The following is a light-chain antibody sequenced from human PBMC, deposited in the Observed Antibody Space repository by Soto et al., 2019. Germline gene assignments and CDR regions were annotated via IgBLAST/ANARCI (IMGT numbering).Light chain of an antibody. V-gene: IGKV3-20*01. CDR3: QQYGGSPQIT. CDR2: GAS. J-gene: IGKJ5*01. Sequence: ELVLTQSPGTLSLSPGERATLSCRASQTVSSSFLAWYQQKPGQAPRLLIHGASNRATGIPDRFSGSGSGTDFTLTISRLEPEDFAVYYCQQYGGSPQITFGQGTDWRL. CDR1: QTVSSSF.